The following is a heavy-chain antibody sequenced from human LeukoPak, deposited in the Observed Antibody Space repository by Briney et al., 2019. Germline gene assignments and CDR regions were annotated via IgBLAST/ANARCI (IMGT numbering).Heavy chain of an antibody. CDR3: ARDSKFRFDP. V-gene: IGHV4-30-2*01. J-gene: IGHJ5*02. CDR2: IYHSGST. CDR1: GGSISSGGYS. Sequence: SETLPLTCAVSGGSISSGGYSWSWIRQPPGKGLEWIGYIYHSGSTYYNPSLKSRVTISVDRSKNQFSLKPSSVTAADTAVYYCARDSKFRFDPWGQGTLVTVSS.